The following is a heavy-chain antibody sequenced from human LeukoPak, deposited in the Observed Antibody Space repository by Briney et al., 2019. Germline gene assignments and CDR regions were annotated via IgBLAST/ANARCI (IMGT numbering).Heavy chain of an antibody. CDR1: GYTFTGHY. J-gene: IGHJ4*02. CDR2: IIPNSGGT. CDR3: ARDGSYSSFDY. V-gene: IGHV1-2*02. D-gene: IGHD1-26*01. Sequence: GASVKVSCKASGYTFTGHYMHWVRQAPGQGLEWMGWIIPNSGGTNYAQKFQGGVTMTRDTSITTAYMELSSLRSDDTAMYYCARDGSYSSFDYWGQGTLVTVSS.